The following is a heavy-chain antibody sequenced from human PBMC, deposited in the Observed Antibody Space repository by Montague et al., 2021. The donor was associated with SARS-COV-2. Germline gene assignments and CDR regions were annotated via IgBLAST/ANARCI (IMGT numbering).Heavy chain of an antibody. V-gene: IGHV5-51*01. CDR3: ARRRSSGWSGVGYYYYGMDV. J-gene: IGHJ6*02. CDR1: GYSFTSYW. D-gene: IGHD6-19*01. CDR2: IYPGDSDT. Sequence: QSGAEVKKPGESLKISCKGSGYSFTSYWIGWVRQMPGKGLEWMGIIYPGDSDTRYSPSFQGQVTISADKSISTAYLQWSSLKASDTAMYYCARRRSSGWSGVGYYYYGMDVWGQGTTVTVSS.